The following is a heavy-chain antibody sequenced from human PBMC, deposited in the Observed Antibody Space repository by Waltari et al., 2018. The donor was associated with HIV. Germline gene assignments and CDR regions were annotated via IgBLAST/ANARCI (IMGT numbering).Heavy chain of an antibody. D-gene: IGHD3-16*01. CDR2: LYYRGTP. Sequence: QVQLQESGPGLVKPSETLSLSCIVSHDSVTNNYYYWAWIRQSPGKGLEWIGSLYYRGTPFYKPSLRSRVAMSLDTSRNQFSLNLTSVTVADTAFYYCARSPFTNVASTRKLGWLDPWGLGTLVTVSS. CDR1: HDSVTNNYYY. V-gene: IGHV4-39*01. CDR3: ARSPFTNVASTRKLGWLDP. J-gene: IGHJ5*02.